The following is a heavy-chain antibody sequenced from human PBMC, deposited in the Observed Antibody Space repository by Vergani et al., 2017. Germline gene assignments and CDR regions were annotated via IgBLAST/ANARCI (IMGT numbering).Heavy chain of an antibody. CDR1: GVSITRGNY. CDR3: VRDLYSRGPFDV. D-gene: IGHD3-22*01. V-gene: IGHV4-38-2*02. Sequence: QVQLQESGPGLLKTSETLSLTCNVSGVSITRGNYWGGVRQSPGTGLEGIASVFQLGTVYYNPSLRSRVRISIDAYNVLSLRLQSVTAADTAVYFCVRDLYSRGPFDVWGQGSLVTVSS. J-gene: IGHJ4*01. CDR2: VFQLGTV.